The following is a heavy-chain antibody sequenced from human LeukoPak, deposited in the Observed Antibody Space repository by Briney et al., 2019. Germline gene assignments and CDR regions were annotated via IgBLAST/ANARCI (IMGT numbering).Heavy chain of an antibody. CDR1: GFTFSDYY. CDR2: ISGSGSSM. D-gene: IGHD3-10*01. J-gene: IGHJ4*02. V-gene: IGHV3-11*01. CDR3: ATHDISGAYYFDY. Sequence: GSLRLSCAASGFTFSDYYMSWIRQAPGKGLEWISYISGSGSSMYYADSVKGRFTISRDNAKNSLYLQMNSLRAEDTAVYYCATHDISGAYYFDYWGQGTLVTVSS.